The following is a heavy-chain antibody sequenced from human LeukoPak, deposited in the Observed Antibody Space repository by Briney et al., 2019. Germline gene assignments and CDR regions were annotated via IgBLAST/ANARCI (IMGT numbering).Heavy chain of an antibody. Sequence: SETLSLTCAVYGGSLSGYYWSWIRQPPGKGLEWIGEINHSGSTNYNPSLKSRVTISVDTSKNQFSLKLSSVTAADTAVYYCARANYYDSSGYSRGAFDLWGQGTMVTVSS. CDR3: ARANYYDSSGYSRGAFDL. CDR1: GGSLSGYY. D-gene: IGHD3-22*01. J-gene: IGHJ3*01. CDR2: INHSGST. V-gene: IGHV4-34*01.